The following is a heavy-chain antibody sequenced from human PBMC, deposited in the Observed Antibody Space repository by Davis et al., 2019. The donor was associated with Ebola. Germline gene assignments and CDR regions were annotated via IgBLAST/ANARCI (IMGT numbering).Heavy chain of an antibody. CDR1: GFTFTTYW. Sequence: PGGSLRLSCAASGFTFTTYWMTWVRQTPGKGLEWVANIKQDGSEKNYVDSVKGRFTISRDNAENLLYLQMNSLRAEDTAVYYCATPYTVTYWGQGTLVTVSS. V-gene: IGHV3-7*03. CDR2: IKQDGSEK. J-gene: IGHJ4*02. CDR3: ATPYTVTY. D-gene: IGHD3-16*01.